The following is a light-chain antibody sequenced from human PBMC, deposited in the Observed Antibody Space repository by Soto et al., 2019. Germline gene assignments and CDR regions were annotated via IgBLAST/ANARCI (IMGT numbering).Light chain of an antibody. CDR2: GAS. V-gene: IGKV3-20*01. CDR1: QSVSSSY. CDR3: QQYGSSPGYT. J-gene: IGKJ2*01. Sequence: EIVLTQSPGTLSLSPGERATLSCRASQSVSSSYLAWYQQKPGQAPRPLIYGASSRATGIPDRFSGSGSGTYFTITSSRLEPEDFAVYYCQQYGSSPGYTFGQGTKLEIK.